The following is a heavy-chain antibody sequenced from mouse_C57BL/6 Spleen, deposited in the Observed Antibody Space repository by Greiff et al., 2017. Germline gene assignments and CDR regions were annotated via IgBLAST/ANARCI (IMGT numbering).Heavy chain of an antibody. CDR2: FHPYNDDT. Sequence: QVQLQQSGADLVKPGASVKLSCKASGYTFTSYAMAWMRQNHGKSLEWIGNFHPYNDDTKYTENFKGKATLTVEKSSNTVYLELSRLTSDDTAIYYCARISTVYCYFDYWGQGTTLTVSS. J-gene: IGHJ2*01. CDR1: GYTFTSYA. D-gene: IGHD1-1*01. V-gene: IGHV1-47*01. CDR3: ARISTVYCYFDY.